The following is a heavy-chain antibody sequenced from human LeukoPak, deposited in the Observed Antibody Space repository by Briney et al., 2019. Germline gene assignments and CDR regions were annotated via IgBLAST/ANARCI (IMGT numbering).Heavy chain of an antibody. V-gene: IGHV1-69*05. CDR3: ARASIAVAGYYYYYMDV. CDR1: GGTFSSYA. Sequence: SVKVSCKASGGTFSSYAISWVRQAPGQGLEWMGGIIPIFGTANYAQKFQGRVTITTDESTSTAYMELSSLRSEHTAVYYCARASIAVAGYYYYYMDVWGKGTTVTVSS. D-gene: IGHD6-19*01. J-gene: IGHJ6*03. CDR2: IIPIFGTA.